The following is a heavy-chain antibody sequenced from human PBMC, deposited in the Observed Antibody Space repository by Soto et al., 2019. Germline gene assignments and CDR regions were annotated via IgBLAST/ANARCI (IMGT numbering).Heavy chain of an antibody. CDR1: GINLSISGVG. CDR2: IYWNDDK. D-gene: IGHD6-19*01. Sequence: AHTLMNPTPTPTATCTFTGINLSISGVGVVVVRQPPGKALEWLALIYWNDDKRYSPSLKSSITITKDTSKNQVVLTMTNMDPVDTATYYRAHSGAGPVGWFDHWGQGTLVTASS. J-gene: IGHJ5*02. CDR3: AHSGAGPVGWFDH. V-gene: IGHV2-5*01.